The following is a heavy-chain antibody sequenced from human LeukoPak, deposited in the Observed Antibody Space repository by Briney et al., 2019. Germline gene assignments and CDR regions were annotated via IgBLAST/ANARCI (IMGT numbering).Heavy chain of an antibody. CDR3: ARVQGGGYRTADY. Sequence: GRSLRLSCAASGFTFSNYIMHWVRQAPGKGLDWVAVILENGSNQYYADSVRGRFTISRDSSKNTLFLQMNSLRGEDTAMYYCARVQGGGYRTADYWGQGTLVTVSS. J-gene: IGHJ4*02. V-gene: IGHV3-30*04. CDR1: GFTFSNYI. CDR2: ILENGSNQ. D-gene: IGHD6-19*01.